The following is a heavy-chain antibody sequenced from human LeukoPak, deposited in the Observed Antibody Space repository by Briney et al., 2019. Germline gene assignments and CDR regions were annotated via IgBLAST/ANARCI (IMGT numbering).Heavy chain of an antibody. CDR1: GGSFSGYY. Sequence: SETLSLTCAVYGGSFSGYYWSWIRQPPGKGLEWIGEINHSGSTNYNPSLKSRVTISVDTSKNQFSLKLSSVTAADTAVYYCARQGYCSGGRCYSYYYYGMDVWGQGTTVIVSS. CDR2: INHSGST. CDR3: ARQGYCSGGRCYSYYYYGMDV. J-gene: IGHJ6*02. V-gene: IGHV4-34*01. D-gene: IGHD2-15*01.